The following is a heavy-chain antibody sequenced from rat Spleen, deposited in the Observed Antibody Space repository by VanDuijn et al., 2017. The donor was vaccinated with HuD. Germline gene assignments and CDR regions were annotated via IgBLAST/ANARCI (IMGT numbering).Heavy chain of an antibody. Sequence: QVQLKESGPGLVQPSQTLSLTCTVSGFSLISYAVNWVRQPPGKGLEWMGGIWGDGSTNYNSALKSRLSISRDTSKNQVFLKMNSLQNDDTGTYYCTRDSNNNVGAYWYFDFWGPGTMVTVSS. V-gene: IGHV2-13*01. J-gene: IGHJ1*01. CDR2: IWGDGST. CDR1: GFSLISYA. D-gene: IGHD1-10*01. CDR3: TRDSNNNVGAYWYFDF.